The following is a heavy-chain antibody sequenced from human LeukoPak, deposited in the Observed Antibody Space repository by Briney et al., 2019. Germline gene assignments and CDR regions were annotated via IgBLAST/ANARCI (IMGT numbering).Heavy chain of an antibody. J-gene: IGHJ4*02. D-gene: IGHD1-26*01. CDR2: IIPILGIA. CDR1: GGTFSSYA. CDR3: ARPIVGATTWDLDY. Sequence: GASVKVSCKASGGTFSSYAISWVRQAPGQGLEWMGRIIPILGIANYAQKFQGRVTITADKSTSTAYMELSSLRSEGTAVYYCARPIVGATTWDLDYWGQGTLVTVSS. V-gene: IGHV1-69*04.